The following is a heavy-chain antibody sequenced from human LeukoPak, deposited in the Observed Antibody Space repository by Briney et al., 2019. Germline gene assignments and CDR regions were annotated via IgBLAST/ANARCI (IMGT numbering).Heavy chain of an antibody. CDR3: ARDERPARY. J-gene: IGHJ4*02. Sequence: ASVKVSCKASGYTFTSYYMRWVRQAPGQGLERMGWISAYNGNTNYAQKLQGRVTMTTDTSTSTAYMELRSLRSDDTAVYYCARDERPARYWGQGTLVTVSS. CDR2: ISAYNGNT. CDR1: GYTFTSYY. D-gene: IGHD1-1*01. V-gene: IGHV1-18*04.